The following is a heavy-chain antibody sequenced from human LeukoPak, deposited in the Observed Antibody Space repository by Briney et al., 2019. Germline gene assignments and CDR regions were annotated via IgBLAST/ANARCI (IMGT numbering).Heavy chain of an antibody. Sequence: QSGGSLRLSCAASGFTFSSYGMHWVRQAPGEGLQWVAFISYSGNNYYYADSVKGRFIISRDDSKNTLYVEMNSLRLDDTAIYYCARGPPTSRSGAHFDYWGQGSLVTVSP. CDR1: GFTFSSYG. CDR2: ISYSGNNY. J-gene: IGHJ4*02. CDR3: ARGPPTSRSGAHFDY. V-gene: IGHV3-30*03. D-gene: IGHD5-12*01.